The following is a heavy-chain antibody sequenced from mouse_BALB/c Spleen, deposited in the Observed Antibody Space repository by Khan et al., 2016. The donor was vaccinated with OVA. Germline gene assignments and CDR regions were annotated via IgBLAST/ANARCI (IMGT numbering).Heavy chain of an antibody. D-gene: IGHD1-1*01. CDR1: GFSLTSYG. J-gene: IGHJ4*01. CDR2: IWGDGST. CDR3: AKFTPDYYSMDY. Sequence: QVQLKQSGPGLVAPSQSLSITCTVSGFSLTSYGVNWVRQPPGEGLEWLGVIWGDGSTNYHSTLKSRLIISKDSSKRQVFLTLNSLQTDDTVTYYCAKFTPDYYSMDYWGQGTSVTVST. V-gene: IGHV2-3*01.